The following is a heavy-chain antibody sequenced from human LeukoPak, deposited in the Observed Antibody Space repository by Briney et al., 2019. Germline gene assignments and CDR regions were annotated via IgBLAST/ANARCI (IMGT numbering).Heavy chain of an antibody. V-gene: IGHV1-2*02. Sequence: ASVKVSCKASGYTFTGYYMHWVRQAPGQGLEWMGWTNPNSGGTNYAQKFRGRVTMTRDTSISTAYMELSRLRSDDTAVYYCARGPGYYDSSGYLVYWGQGTLVTVSS. CDR3: ARGPGYYDSSGYLVY. CDR2: TNPNSGGT. D-gene: IGHD3-22*01. CDR1: GYTFTGYY. J-gene: IGHJ4*02.